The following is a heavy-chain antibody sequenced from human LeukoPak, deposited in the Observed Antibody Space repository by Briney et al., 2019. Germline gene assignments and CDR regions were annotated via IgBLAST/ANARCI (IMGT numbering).Heavy chain of an antibody. V-gene: IGHV3-23*01. CDR2: ISGSGGST. CDR1: GFTFSSYA. CDR3: AKGRYSYGSSPVDY. J-gene: IGHJ4*02. D-gene: IGHD5-18*01. Sequence: QAGGSLRLSCAASGFTFSSYAMSWVRQAPGKGLEWVSAISGSGGSTYYADSVKGRFTISRDNSKNTLYLQMNSLRAEDTAVYYCAKGRYSYGSSPVDYWGQGTLVTVSS.